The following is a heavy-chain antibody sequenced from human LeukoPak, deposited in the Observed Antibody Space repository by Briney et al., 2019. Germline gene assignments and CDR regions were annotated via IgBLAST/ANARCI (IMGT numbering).Heavy chain of an antibody. D-gene: IGHD3-22*01. CDR2: IYYSGST. CDR3: ARSGWVPYYYDSSGYSYFDY. J-gene: IGHJ4*02. CDR1: GGSISSSSYY. Sequence: PSETLSLTCTVSGGSISSSSYYWGWIRQPPGKGLEWIGSIYYSGSTYYNPSLQSRVTISVDTSKNQFSLKLSSVTAADTAVYYCARSGWVPYYYDSSGYSYFDYWGQGTLVTVSS. V-gene: IGHV4-39*07.